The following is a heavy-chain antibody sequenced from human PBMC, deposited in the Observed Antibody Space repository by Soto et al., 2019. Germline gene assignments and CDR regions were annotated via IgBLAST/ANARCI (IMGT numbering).Heavy chain of an antibody. Sequence: SETLSLTCTVSGGSISSYYWSWIRQPPGKGLEWIGYIYYSGSTNYNPSLKSRVTISVDTSKNQFSLKLSSVTAADTAVYYCARWGGCSGGSCYFDYWGQGTQVTVSS. CDR1: GGSISSYY. V-gene: IGHV4-59*08. D-gene: IGHD2-15*01. CDR2: IYYSGST. CDR3: ARWGGCSGGSCYFDY. J-gene: IGHJ4*02.